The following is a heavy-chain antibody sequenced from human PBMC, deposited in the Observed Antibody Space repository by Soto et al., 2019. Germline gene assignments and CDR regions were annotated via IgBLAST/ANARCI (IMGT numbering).Heavy chain of an antibody. CDR1: GGTFSSYA. Sequence: QVQLVQSGAEVKKPGSSVKVSCKASGGTFSSYAISWVRQAPGQGLEWMGGIIPIFGTANYAQKFQGRVAITADESTSTAYMELSSLRSEDTAVYYCARDHYGDYAESYGMDVWGQGTTVTVSS. CDR3: ARDHYGDYAESYGMDV. J-gene: IGHJ6*02. CDR2: IIPIFGTA. V-gene: IGHV1-69*01. D-gene: IGHD4-17*01.